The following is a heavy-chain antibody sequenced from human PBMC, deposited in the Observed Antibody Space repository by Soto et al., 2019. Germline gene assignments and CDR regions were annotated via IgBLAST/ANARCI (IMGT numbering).Heavy chain of an antibody. D-gene: IGHD5-18*01. V-gene: IGHV3-7*01. CDR3: ARDLGTALVGFDYGMDV. J-gene: IGHJ6*02. CDR1: GFTFSNYW. Sequence: GGSLRLSCAASGFTFSNYWMSWVRQAPGKGLEWVANIKKDGSDKNYVDSVEGRFSIFRDNAKNSLYLQMYGLRAEDTAVYYCARDLGTALVGFDYGMDVWGQGTTVTVSS. CDR2: IKKDGSDK.